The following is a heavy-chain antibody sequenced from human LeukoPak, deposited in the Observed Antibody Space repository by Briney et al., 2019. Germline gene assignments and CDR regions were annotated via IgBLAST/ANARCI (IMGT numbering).Heavy chain of an antibody. Sequence: SQTLSLTCAVSGGSISSGGYSWSWIRQPPGKGLEWIGYIYHSGSTYYNPSLKSRVTISVDRSKNRFSLKLSSVTAADTAVYYCARGPRDRYNSFDIWGQGTMVTVSS. CDR2: IYHSGST. V-gene: IGHV4-30-2*01. CDR1: GGSISSGGYS. J-gene: IGHJ3*02. CDR3: ARGPRDRYNSFDI. D-gene: IGHD2-21*02.